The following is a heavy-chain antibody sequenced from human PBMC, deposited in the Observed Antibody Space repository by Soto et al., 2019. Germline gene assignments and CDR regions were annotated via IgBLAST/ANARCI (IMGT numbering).Heavy chain of an antibody. CDR2: INWKSDI. V-gene: IGHV3-9*01. D-gene: IGHD3-16*01. CDR3: AISQDRGGRTTFIY. J-gene: IGHJ4*02. CDR1: GFTFDYNG. Sequence: SRRLSCAVSGFTFDYNGMHWVRKAPEKGLEWVSGINWKSDIGYADSVKGRFTISRDNAENSLYLQMNSLRAEDTALYYCAISQDRGGRTTFIYWGQGTQVTVSS.